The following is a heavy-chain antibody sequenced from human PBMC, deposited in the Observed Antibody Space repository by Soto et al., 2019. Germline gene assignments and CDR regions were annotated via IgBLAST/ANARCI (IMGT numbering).Heavy chain of an antibody. CDR1: GDSLNVGGYY. J-gene: IGHJ5*02. V-gene: IGHV4-31*02. D-gene: IGHD2-15*01. Sequence: SETLSLTXTVSGDSLNVGGYYWTWIRQHPGKGLELMGYIYYTGKTYYNPSLESRLTMSVDTSKNQFSLKLSSVTAADTGVYYCARDGSSTANWIDPWGQGTPVPVSS. CDR3: ARDGSSTANWIDP. CDR2: IYYTGKT.